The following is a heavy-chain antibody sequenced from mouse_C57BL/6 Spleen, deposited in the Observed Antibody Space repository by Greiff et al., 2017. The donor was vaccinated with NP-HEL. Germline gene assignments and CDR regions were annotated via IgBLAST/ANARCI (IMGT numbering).Heavy chain of an antibody. CDR3: ARYIHYGSSYWYFDV. CDR1: GFPFLDYS. J-gene: IGHJ1*03. V-gene: IGHV7-3*01. Sequence: EVHLVESGGGLVQPGGSLSLSFAPPGFPFLDYSLTGSPRPPGKPLEWLVFIRNKANGYTTEYSAPVKGRFTISRDNSQSILYLQMNALRAEDSATYYCARYIHYGSSYWYFDVWGTGTTVTVSS. D-gene: IGHD1-1*01. CDR2: IRNKANGYTT.